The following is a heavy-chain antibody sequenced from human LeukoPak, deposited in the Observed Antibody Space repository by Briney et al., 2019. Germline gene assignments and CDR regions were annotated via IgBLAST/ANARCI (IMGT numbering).Heavy chain of an antibody. CDR1: GYTFTSYD. Sequence: GASVKVSCKASGYTFTSYDINWVRQATGQGLEWMGWMNPNSGNTGYAQKFQGRVTMTRNTSISTAYMELSSLRSEDTAVYYCASHYYDFWSGYYTDYYYYYGMDVWGQGTTVTVSS. CDR3: ASHYYDFWSGYYTDYYYYYGMDV. D-gene: IGHD3-3*01. V-gene: IGHV1-8*01. J-gene: IGHJ6*02. CDR2: MNPNSGNT.